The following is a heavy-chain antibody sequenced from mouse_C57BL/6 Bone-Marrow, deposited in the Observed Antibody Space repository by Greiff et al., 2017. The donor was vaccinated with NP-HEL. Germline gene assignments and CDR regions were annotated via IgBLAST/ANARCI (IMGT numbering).Heavy chain of an antibody. V-gene: IGHV1-54*01. J-gene: IGHJ2*01. CDR1: GYAFTNYL. D-gene: IGHD1-1*01. Sequence: QVQLQQSGAELVRPGTSVKVSCKASGYAFTNYLIEWVKQRPGQGLEWIGVINPGSGGTNYNEKFKGKATLTADKSSSTAYMQLSSLTSEDSAVYFCAREVPYYGSSYDYFDYWGQGTTLTVSS. CDR2: INPGSGGT. CDR3: AREVPYYGSSYDYFDY.